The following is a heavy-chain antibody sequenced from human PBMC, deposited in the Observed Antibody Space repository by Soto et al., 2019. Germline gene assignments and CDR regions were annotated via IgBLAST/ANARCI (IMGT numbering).Heavy chain of an antibody. V-gene: IGHV4-59*08. Sequence: PSETLSLTCTVSGGSISSYYWSWIRQPPGKGLEWIGYIYYSGSTNYNPSLKSRVTISVDTPKNQFSLKLSSVTAADTAVYYCARTLSLYYYYYMDVWGKGTTVTVSS. J-gene: IGHJ6*03. CDR1: GGSISSYY. CDR2: IYYSGST. CDR3: ARTLSLYYYYYMDV.